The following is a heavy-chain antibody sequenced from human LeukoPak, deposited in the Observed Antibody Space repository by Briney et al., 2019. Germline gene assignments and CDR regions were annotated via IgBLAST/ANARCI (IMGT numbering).Heavy chain of an antibody. Sequence: PSETLSLTCTVSAGSFISSSHHWGWIRQSPGKGLEWIGTVYYGRTTYYNPSLKSRVTISVDTSKNQFSLKLSSVTAADTAVYYCARGSPYSSSWYAFPVYYYYGMDVWGQGTTVTVSS. CDR3: ARGSPYSSSWYAFPVYYYYGMDV. D-gene: IGHD6-13*01. CDR1: AGSFISSSHH. V-gene: IGHV4-39*07. J-gene: IGHJ6*02. CDR2: VYYGRTT.